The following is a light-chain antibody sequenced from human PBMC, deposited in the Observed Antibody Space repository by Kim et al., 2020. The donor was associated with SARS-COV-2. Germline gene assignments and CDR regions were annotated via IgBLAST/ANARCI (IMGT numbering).Light chain of an antibody. Sequence: SYELTQPPSVSVSPGQTATITCSGDMLGDTYAYWYQQRPGQSPVLVIYQDNERPSGIPERFSGSSSGNTATLTISGTQALDEADYYCQAWDGSTAVVFGG. V-gene: IGLV3-1*01. CDR3: QAWDGSTAVV. CDR2: QDN. CDR1: MLGDTY. J-gene: IGLJ3*02.